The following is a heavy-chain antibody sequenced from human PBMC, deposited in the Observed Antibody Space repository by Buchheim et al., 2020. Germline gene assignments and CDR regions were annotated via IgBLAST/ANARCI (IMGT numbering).Heavy chain of an antibody. CDR3: ATGSRSGGSTKYAHDY. D-gene: IGHD5/OR15-5a*01. V-gene: IGHV3-30-3*01. J-gene: IGHJ4*02. Sequence: QVQLVESGGDVVQPGRSLRLSCAASQFTFSSHAMHWVRQAPAKGLEWVAVMSYDGGSTMYAECVKGRFTISRDNSKNTLYLEMNSLRDEDTAVYYCATGSRSGGSTKYAHDYWGQGTL. CDR1: QFTFSSHA. CDR2: MSYDGGST.